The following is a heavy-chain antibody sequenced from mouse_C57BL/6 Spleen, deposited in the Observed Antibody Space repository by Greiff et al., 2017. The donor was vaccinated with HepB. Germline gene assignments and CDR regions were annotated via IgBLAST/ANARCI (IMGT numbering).Heavy chain of an antibody. Sequence: QVHVKQSGAELVRPGASVTLSCKASGYTFTDYEMHWVKQTPVHGLEWIGAIDPETGGTAYNQKFKGKAILTADKSSSTAYMELRSLTSEDSAVYYSTRYYDGYYALYFDVWGTGTTVTVSS. J-gene: IGHJ1*03. CDR2: IDPETGGT. CDR1: GYTFTDYE. CDR3: TRYYDGYYALYFDV. D-gene: IGHD2-3*01. V-gene: IGHV1-15*01.